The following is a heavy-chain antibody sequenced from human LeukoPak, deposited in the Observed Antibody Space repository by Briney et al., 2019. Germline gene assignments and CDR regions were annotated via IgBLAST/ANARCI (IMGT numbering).Heavy chain of an antibody. CDR3: ARLSGALIGHPIYHFDY. D-gene: IGHD2-2*02. CDR2: VYHSGST. V-gene: IGHV4-38-2*01. CDR1: GYSISSAYY. Sequence: PSETLSLTCAVSGYSISSAYYWGWIRQPPGKGLEWIGNVYHSGSTYKNPSLKSRVTISLDTSKNQFSLNLSSVTAADTAMYYCARLSGALIGHPIYHFDYWGQGTLVTVSS. J-gene: IGHJ4*02.